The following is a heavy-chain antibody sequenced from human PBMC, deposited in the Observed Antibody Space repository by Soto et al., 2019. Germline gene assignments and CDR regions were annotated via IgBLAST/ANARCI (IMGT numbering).Heavy chain of an antibody. CDR1: GDSISRNGYF. D-gene: IGHD3-10*01. V-gene: IGHV4-31*03. CDR2: IYYSGRS. CDR3: ARGTMLRGPGYYYAMDV. J-gene: IGHJ6*02. Sequence: SETLSLTCTVSGDSISRNGYFWTWIRQHPGKGLEWIGYIYYSGRSYYNPSLKSRVIISVDTSKNQFSLNLTAVTAADTAVYYCARGTMLRGPGYYYAMDVWGQGTTVTVSS.